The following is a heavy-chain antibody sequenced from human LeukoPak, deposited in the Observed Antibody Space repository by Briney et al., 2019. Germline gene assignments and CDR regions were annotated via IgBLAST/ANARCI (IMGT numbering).Heavy chain of an antibody. Sequence: ASVKVSCKASGGTFSSYAISWVRQAPGQGLEWMGGIIPIFGTANYAQKFQGRVTITADESTSTAYMELSSLRSEDTAVYYCARGSVYEPYHLVDYWGQGTLVTVSS. CDR1: GGTFSSYA. V-gene: IGHV1-69*13. D-gene: IGHD5/OR15-5a*01. CDR3: ARGSVYEPYHLVDY. CDR2: IIPIFGTA. J-gene: IGHJ4*02.